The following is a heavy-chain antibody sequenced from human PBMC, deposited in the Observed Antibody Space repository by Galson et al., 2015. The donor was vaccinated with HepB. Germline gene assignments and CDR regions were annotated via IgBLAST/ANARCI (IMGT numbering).Heavy chain of an antibody. D-gene: IGHD3-22*01. CDR2: IDPSDSYT. V-gene: IGHV5-10-1*01. CDR3: ARRDYYDSSGHLWYFDL. CDR1: GYSFTSYW. J-gene: IGHJ2*01. Sequence: QSGAEVKKPGESLRISCKGSGYSFTSYWISWVRQMPEKGLEWMGRIDPSDSYTNYSPSFQGHVTISADKSISTAYLQWSSLKASDTAMYYCARRDYYDSSGHLWYFDLWGRGTLVTVSS.